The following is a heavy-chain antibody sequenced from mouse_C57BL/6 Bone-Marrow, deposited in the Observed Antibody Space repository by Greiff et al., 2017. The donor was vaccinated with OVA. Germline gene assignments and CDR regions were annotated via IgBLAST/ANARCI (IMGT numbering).Heavy chain of an antibody. CDR3: ARRDYYAMDY. CDR2: ISSGGSYT. CDR1: GFTFSSYG. J-gene: IGHJ4*01. Sequence: EVKVVESGGDLVKPGGSLKLSCAASGFTFSSYGLSLVRQTPDQRLAWVATISSGGSYTYYPDSVKGRFTISRDNAKNTLYLQMSSLKSEDTAMYYCARRDYYAMDYWGQGTSVTVSS. V-gene: IGHV5-6*02.